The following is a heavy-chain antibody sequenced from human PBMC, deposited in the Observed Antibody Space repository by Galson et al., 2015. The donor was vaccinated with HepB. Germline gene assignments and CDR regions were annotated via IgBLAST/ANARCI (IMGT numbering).Heavy chain of an antibody. CDR1: GYIFSSFD. V-gene: IGHV1-18*04. D-gene: IGHD3-16*01. CDR3: ARRGEGVGRLTYYYYGMDV. J-gene: IGHJ6*02. Sequence: SVKVSCKASGYIFSSFDISWVRQAPGQGLEWMGWISIYSGNTKYAQKFQGRVTMTTDTSTSTAFMEMRSLRSDDTAVYYCARRGEGVGRLTYYYYGMDVWGQGTTVIVSS. CDR2: ISIYSGNT.